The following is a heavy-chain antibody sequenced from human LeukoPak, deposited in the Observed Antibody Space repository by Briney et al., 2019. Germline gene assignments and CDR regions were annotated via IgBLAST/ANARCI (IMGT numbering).Heavy chain of an antibody. CDR2: ISYNGGST. Sequence: GGSLRLSCSASGFTLSSHAMHWVRQAPGKALEYVSAISYNGGSTYYANSVKDRFTISRDNSKNTLYLQMSCLRPEDTAVFYCVRRTGNYFDYWGQGTLVTVSS. CDR1: GFTLSSHA. V-gene: IGHV3-64D*09. D-gene: IGHD3/OR15-3a*01. CDR3: VRRTGNYFDY. J-gene: IGHJ4*02.